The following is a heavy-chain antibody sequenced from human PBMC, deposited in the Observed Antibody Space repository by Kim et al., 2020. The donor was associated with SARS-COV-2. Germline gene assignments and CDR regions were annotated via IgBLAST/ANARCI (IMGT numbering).Heavy chain of an antibody. V-gene: IGHV3-7*01. CDR1: GFTFSSYW. CDR3: ARCRGGSYLYNWFDP. Sequence: GGSLRLSCAASGFTFSSYWMSWVRQAPGKGLEWVANIKQDGSEKYYVDSVKGRFTISRDNAKNSLYLQMNSLRAEDTAVYYCARCRGGSYLYNWFDPWGQGTLVTVSS. J-gene: IGHJ5*02. D-gene: IGHD1-26*01. CDR2: IKQDGSEK.